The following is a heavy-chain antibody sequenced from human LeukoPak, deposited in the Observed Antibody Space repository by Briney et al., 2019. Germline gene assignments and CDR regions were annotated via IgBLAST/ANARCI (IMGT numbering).Heavy chain of an antibody. CDR2: IIPILGIA. D-gene: IGHD3-22*01. CDR1: GGTFSSYA. V-gene: IGHV1-69*04. Sequence: SVKVSCKASGGTFSSYAISWVRQAPGQGLEWMGRIIPILGIANYAQKFQGRVTITADKSTSTAYMELSSLRSEDTAVYYCAPISYYYDSSGYLDYWGQGILVTVSS. CDR3: APISYYYDSSGYLDY. J-gene: IGHJ4*02.